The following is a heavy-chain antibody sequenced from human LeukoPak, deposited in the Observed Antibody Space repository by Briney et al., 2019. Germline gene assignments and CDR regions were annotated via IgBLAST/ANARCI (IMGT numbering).Heavy chain of an antibody. CDR3: ARPNITSYYDSRGYDAFDV. V-gene: IGHV5-51*01. D-gene: IGHD3-22*01. CDR2: IYPDDSDT. J-gene: IGHJ3*01. Sequence: GESLKISCKGSGYSFIRYWIGWVRQMPGKGLEWMGIIYPDDSDTRYSPSFQGQVTISADKSVRTAYLQWSSLKASDTAMYYCARPNITSYYDSRGYDAFDVWGQGTMLTVSS. CDR1: GYSFIRYW.